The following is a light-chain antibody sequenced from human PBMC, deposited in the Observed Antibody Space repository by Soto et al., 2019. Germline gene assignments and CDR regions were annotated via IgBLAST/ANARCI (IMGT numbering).Light chain of an antibody. CDR2: EVS. J-gene: IGLJ3*02. V-gene: IGLV2-14*01. CDR3: TSFTTISTWV. CDR1: SSDVGGYNY. Sequence: QSALTQPASVSGSPGQSITISCTGTSSDVGGYNYVSWFQQHPGKAPKLKIYEVSNRPSGVSNRFSGSKSGNTASLTISELQAEDEADYYCTSFTTISTWVFGGGTKLTVL.